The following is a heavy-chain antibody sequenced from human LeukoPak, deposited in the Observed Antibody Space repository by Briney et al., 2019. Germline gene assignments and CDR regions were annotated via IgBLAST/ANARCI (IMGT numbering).Heavy chain of an antibody. J-gene: IGHJ4*02. CDR2: FDPEDGET. V-gene: IGHV1-24*01. Sequence: ASVTVSCKVSGYTLTELSMHWVRQAPGKGLEWVGGFDPEDGETIYAQKFQGRVTMTEDTSTDTAYMELSSLRSEDTAVYYCATGLTLYCSGGSCYSRDYWGQGTLVTVSS. D-gene: IGHD2-15*01. CDR3: ATGLTLYCSGGSCYSRDY. CDR1: GYTLTELS.